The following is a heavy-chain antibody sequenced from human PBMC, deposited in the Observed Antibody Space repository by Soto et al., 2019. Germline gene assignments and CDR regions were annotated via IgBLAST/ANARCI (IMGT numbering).Heavy chain of an antibody. Sequence: PGGSLRLSCAASGFTFSSYAMSWVRQAPGKGLEWVSAISGSGGSTYYADSVKGRFTISRDNSKNTLYLQMNGLRAEDTAVYYCGTSPSFYSSGYYYWDYWGQGTLVTVSS. J-gene: IGHJ4*02. D-gene: IGHD3-22*01. CDR2: ISGSGGST. CDR1: GFTFSSYA. V-gene: IGHV3-23*01. CDR3: GTSPSFYSSGYYYWDY.